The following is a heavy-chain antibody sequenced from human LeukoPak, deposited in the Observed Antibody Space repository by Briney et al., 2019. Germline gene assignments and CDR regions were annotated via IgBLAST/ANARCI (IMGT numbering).Heavy chain of an antibody. CDR3: ARDKTTVTTTWFDP. D-gene: IGHD4-17*01. J-gene: IGHJ5*02. Sequence: SGGSLRLSCAGSGFIFSDFYINWIRQSPGKGLEWLAYISPDGSYTTYGDSVKGRFVISRDNAKNSVSLQMNSLRVGDTAVYYCARDKTTVTTTWFDPWGQGTLVTVSS. CDR1: GFIFSDFY. V-gene: IGHV3-11*06. CDR2: ISPDGSYT.